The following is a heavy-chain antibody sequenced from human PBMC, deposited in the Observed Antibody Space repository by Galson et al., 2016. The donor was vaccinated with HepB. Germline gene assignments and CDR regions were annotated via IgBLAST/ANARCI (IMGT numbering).Heavy chain of an antibody. Sequence: VKVSCKASGGTFNSYAINWVRQAPGQGLEWMGGIIPTLDTEKYAQKFQGRVTIIADDESTSTVYMELSSLRSEDTAVYDCARGPGYCSGGTCFSLYFENWGQGTVVTVSS. CDR3: ARGPGYCSGGTCFSLYFEN. J-gene: IGHJ1*01. D-gene: IGHD2-15*01. CDR1: GGTFNSYA. CDR2: IIPTLDTE. V-gene: IGHV1-69*13.